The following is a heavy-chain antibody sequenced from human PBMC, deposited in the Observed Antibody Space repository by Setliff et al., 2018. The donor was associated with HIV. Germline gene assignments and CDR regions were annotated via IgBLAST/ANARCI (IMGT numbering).Heavy chain of an antibody. D-gene: IGHD1-1*01. J-gene: IGHJ4*02. CDR2: ISQSGTT. V-gene: IGHV4-34*01. Sequence: SETLSLTCVVSGGSFSGYSWSWIRQSPGKGLEWIGEISQSGTTHYNPSLKRRVTISEDTSKSQLSMKLTSAAAADTAIYYCARGKGGIDGPVEFDNWGQGTPVTVSS. CDR3: ARGKGGIDGPVEFDN. CDR1: GGSFSGYS.